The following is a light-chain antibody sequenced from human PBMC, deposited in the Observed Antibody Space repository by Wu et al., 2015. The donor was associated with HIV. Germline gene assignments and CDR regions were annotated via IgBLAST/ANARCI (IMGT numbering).Light chain of an antibody. J-gene: IGKJ3*01. V-gene: IGKV3-15*01. Sequence: EIVLTQSPATLSLSPGERATLSCRASQSVSTYLAWYQQIPGQPPRLLIYGASTRATGVPARFSGSGSGTEFTLTISSLQSEDFAIHFCQQYNNWPPTFGPGTKVDIK. CDR1: QSVSTY. CDR2: GAS. CDR3: QQYNNWPPT.